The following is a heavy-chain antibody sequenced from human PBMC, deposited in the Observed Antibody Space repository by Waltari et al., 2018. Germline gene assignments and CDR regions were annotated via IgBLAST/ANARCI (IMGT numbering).Heavy chain of an antibody. Sequence: EVQLVESGGGLVQPGRSLRLSCTASGFTFGDYAMSWVRQAPGKGLEWVGFIRSKAYGGTTEYAASVKGRFTISRDDSKSIAYLQMNSLKTEDTAVYYCFVFLDNSGSYVRGVEYWGQGTLVTVSS. CDR2: IRSKAYGGTT. V-gene: IGHV3-49*04. CDR1: GFTFGDYA. D-gene: IGHD1-26*01. J-gene: IGHJ4*02. CDR3: FVFLDNSGSYVRGVEY.